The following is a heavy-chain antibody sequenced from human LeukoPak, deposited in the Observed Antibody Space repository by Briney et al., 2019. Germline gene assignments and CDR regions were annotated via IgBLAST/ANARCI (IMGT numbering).Heavy chain of an antibody. CDR1: GYTFTSYY. V-gene: IGHV1-46*01. CDR2: TNPSGGST. Sequence: LWASVKVSCKASGYTFTSYYMHWVRQAPGQGLEWMGITNPSGGSTSYAQKFQGRVTMTRDTSTSTVYMELSSLRSEDTAVYYCARVRSGTNYYYGMDVWGQGTTVTVSS. CDR3: ARVRSGTNYYYGMDV. D-gene: IGHD3-3*01. J-gene: IGHJ6*02.